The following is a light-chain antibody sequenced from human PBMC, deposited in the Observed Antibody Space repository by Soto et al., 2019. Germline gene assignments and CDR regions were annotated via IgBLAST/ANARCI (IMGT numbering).Light chain of an antibody. CDR1: QSVSTN. CDR3: QQYNEWPLT. J-gene: IGKJ4*01. Sequence: ETVMTQSPATLSVSPGERATLSCGASQSVSTNLAWYQQKPGQVPRLLIYGASTRASGIPARFGGSGSGTEFTLTISSLQSEDFAVYYCQQYNEWPLTFGGGTKVEIE. CDR2: GAS. V-gene: IGKV3-15*01.